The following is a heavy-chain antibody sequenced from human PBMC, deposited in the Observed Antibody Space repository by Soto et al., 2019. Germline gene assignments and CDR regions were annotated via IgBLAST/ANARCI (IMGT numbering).Heavy chain of an antibody. CDR3: ARRYYYGSGSYYNPYYYGMDV. J-gene: IGHJ6*02. CDR1: GYSFTSYW. Sequence: PVESLKISCNGSGYSFTSYWIGWVRQMPWKGLEWMGIIYPGDSDTRYSPSFQGQVTISADKSISTAYLQWSSLKASDTAMYYCARRYYYGSGSYYNPYYYGMDVWGQGTTVTVSS. V-gene: IGHV5-51*01. D-gene: IGHD3-10*01. CDR2: IYPGDSDT.